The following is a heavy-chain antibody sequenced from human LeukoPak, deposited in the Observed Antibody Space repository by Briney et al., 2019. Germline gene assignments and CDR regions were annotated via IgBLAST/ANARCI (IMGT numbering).Heavy chain of an antibody. CDR1: GFTFSSYA. CDR3: AKGTWLNAFDI. CDR2: ISDSGGST. D-gene: IGHD3-22*01. J-gene: IGHJ3*02. V-gene: IGHV3-23*01. Sequence: PGGCLRLSCAASGFTFSSYAMTWVRQAPGKGLEWVSSISDSGGSTYYADSVKGRFTISRDNSKNTLYLQMNSLRAEDTAVYYCAKGTWLNAFDIWGQGTMVTVSS.